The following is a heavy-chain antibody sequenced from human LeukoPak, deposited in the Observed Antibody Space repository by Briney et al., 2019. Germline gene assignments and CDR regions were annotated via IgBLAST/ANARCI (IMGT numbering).Heavy chain of an antibody. Sequence: SETLSLTCTVSGGSISTYYWSWIRQPPGKGLEWIGYIYYSGSTYYNPSLKSRVTISVDTSKNQFSLKLSSVTAADTAVYYCARDSVAAGSLDYWGQGTLVTVSS. J-gene: IGHJ4*02. CDR1: GGSISTYY. D-gene: IGHD6-13*01. CDR3: ARDSVAAGSLDY. V-gene: IGHV4-59*06. CDR2: IYYSGST.